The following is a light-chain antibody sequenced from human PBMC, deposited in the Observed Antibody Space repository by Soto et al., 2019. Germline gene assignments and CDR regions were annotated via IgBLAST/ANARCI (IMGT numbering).Light chain of an antibody. CDR1: HDIGKF. CDR2: DAS. V-gene: IGKV1-33*01. Sequence: DIQMTQSASSLSALVGDRVTISCQASHDIGKFLNWFQQKPGKAPRLLIYDASLLETGVPSRFSGSGSGTDSTLTISSLQPEDIAAYFCQQYDSFPNTFGQGTNLEI. CDR3: QQYDSFPNT. J-gene: IGKJ2*01.